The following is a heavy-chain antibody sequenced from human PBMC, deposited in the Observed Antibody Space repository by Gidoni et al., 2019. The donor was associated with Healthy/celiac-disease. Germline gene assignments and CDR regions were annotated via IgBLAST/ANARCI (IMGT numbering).Heavy chain of an antibody. CDR2: IYTSGST. Sequence: QVQLQESAPGLVKPSDTLSLTCTVSGGSISSYYWSWIRQPAGKGLEWIGRIYTSGSTNYNPPLKSRVTMSVDTSKNQFSLKLSSVTAADTAVYYCARDRSSYYYGMDVWGQGTTVTVSS. D-gene: IGHD6-19*01. CDR1: GGSISSYY. J-gene: IGHJ6*02. V-gene: IGHV4-4*07. CDR3: ARDRSSYYYGMDV.